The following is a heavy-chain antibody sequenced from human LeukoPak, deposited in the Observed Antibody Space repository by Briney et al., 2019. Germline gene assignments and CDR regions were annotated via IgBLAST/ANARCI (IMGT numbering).Heavy chain of an antibody. D-gene: IGHD3-22*01. V-gene: IGHV3-43*01. CDR1: GFTFDDYT. Sequence: PGGSLRPSCAASGFTFDDYTMHWVRQAPGKGLEWVSLISWHGSTTKYADSVKGRFTISRDNLKNSLSLQMNSLGPEDTALYYCAKDIGDSVGYNYFDSWGQGTLVTVSS. J-gene: IGHJ4*02. CDR2: ISWHGSTT. CDR3: AKDIGDSVGYNYFDS.